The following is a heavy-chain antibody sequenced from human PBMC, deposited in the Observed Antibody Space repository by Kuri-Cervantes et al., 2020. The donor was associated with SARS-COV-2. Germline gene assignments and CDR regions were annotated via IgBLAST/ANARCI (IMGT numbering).Heavy chain of an antibody. CDR1: GYSFTSYW. D-gene: IGHD3-3*01. CDR2: IDPSDSYT. J-gene: IGHJ4*02. CDR3: ASTVAFWSGYYDY. Sequence: GESLKISCKGSGYSFTSYWNSWVRQMPGKGLEWMGRIDPSDSYTNYSPSFQGHVTISADKSISTAYLQWSSLKASDTAMYYCASTVAFWSGYYDYWGQGTLVTVSS. V-gene: IGHV5-10-1*01.